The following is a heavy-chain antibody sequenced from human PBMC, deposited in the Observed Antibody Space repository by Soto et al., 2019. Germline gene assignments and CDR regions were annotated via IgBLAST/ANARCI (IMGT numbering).Heavy chain of an antibody. J-gene: IGHJ6*02. Sequence: PSETLSLTCTVSGGSISSGDYYWSWIRQPPGKGLEWIGYIYYSGSTYYNPSLKSRVTISVDTSKNQFSLKLSSVTAADTAVYYCARAPGNYYDSSGYYSTSYYYYGMDVWGQGTTVTVSS. CDR2: IYYSGST. V-gene: IGHV4-30-4*01. D-gene: IGHD3-22*01. CDR3: ARAPGNYYDSSGYYSTSYYYYGMDV. CDR1: GGSISSGDYY.